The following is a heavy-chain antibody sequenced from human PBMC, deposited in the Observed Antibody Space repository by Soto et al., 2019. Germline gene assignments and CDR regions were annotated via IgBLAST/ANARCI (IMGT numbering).Heavy chain of an antibody. CDR2: INHSGST. CDR3: ARDGLRQQLPLGNHYYYVMDV. J-gene: IGHJ6*02. CDR1: GGSFSDYY. D-gene: IGHD6-13*01. V-gene: IGHV4-34*01. Sequence: QVQLQQWGAGLLKPSETLSLTCAVYGGSFSDYYWSWIRQPPGKGLEWIGEINHSGSTNYNPSLKSRVIISVDTSKNQFSLKLSSVTAADTAVYYCARDGLRQQLPLGNHYYYVMDVWGQGTTVTVSS.